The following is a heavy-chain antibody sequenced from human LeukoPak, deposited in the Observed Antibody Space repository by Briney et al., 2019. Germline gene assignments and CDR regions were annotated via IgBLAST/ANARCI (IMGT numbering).Heavy chain of an antibody. CDR2: IYTSGSA. D-gene: IGHD3-10*01. J-gene: IGHJ4*02. Sequence: PSETLSLTCTVCGASISDSYWSWIRQRAGKGLEWIGRIYTSGSANYNPSLKSRVTMSVDTSKNQFSLRLSSVTAADTAVYYCARGPTAYYSLDYWGQGTLVTVSS. CDR1: GASISDSY. V-gene: IGHV4-4*07. CDR3: ARGPTAYYSLDY.